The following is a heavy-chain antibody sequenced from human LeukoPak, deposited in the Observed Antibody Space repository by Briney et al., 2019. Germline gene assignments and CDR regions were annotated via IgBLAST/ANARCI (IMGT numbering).Heavy chain of an antibody. V-gene: IGHV1-69*04. CDR3: ARDQYYGSGSYGMDV. CDR2: IIPILGIA. J-gene: IGHJ6*02. Sequence: SVKVSCKASGGTFSSYAISWVRQAPGQGVEWMGRIIPILGIANYAQKFQGRVTITADKSTSTAYMELSSLRSEDTAVYYCARDQYYGSGSYGMDVWGQGTTVTVSS. D-gene: IGHD3-10*01. CDR1: GGTFSSYA.